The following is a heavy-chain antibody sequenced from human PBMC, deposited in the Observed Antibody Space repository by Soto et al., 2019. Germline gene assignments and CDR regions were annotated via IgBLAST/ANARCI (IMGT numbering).Heavy chain of an antibody. V-gene: IGHV1-18*01. J-gene: IGHJ4*02. D-gene: IGHD6-13*01. CDR2: ISAYNRNT. CDR1: GYTFTSYG. Sequence: QVQLVQSGAEVKNPGASVKVSCKASGYTFTSYGLSWMRQAPGQGLEWMGWISAYNRNTNYAQKLQGRVTMTTDTSTSKAYMELRSLRSDDTAVYYCARFIAAAADFDYWGQGTLVTVSS. CDR3: ARFIAAAADFDY.